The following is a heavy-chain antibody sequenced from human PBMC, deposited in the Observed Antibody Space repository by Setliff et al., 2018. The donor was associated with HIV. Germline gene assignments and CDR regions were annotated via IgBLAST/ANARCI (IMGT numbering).Heavy chain of an antibody. D-gene: IGHD2-15*01. V-gene: IGHV4-4*07. Sequence: SETLSLTCYVTDDPISSHYWSWVRQPAGKGLEWIGRLYVSGDTNYNPSLKSRVTMSLDTSKKHFSLKLKSVTAADTAVYYCALTGHRLLRGYMDVWGKGSTVTVS. CDR1: DDPISSHY. CDR3: ALTGHRLLRGYMDV. J-gene: IGHJ6*03. CDR2: LYVSGDT.